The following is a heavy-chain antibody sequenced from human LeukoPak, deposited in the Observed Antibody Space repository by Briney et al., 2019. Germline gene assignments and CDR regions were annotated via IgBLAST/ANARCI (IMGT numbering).Heavy chain of an antibody. CDR3: ARGGSSWSGYFQH. Sequence: GGSLRLSCAVPGFTFSSYWIHWVRQAPGKGLVWVSRINSDGSSTTYADSVKGRFTISRDNAKNTLYLQMNSLRAEDTAVYYCARGGSSWSGYFQHWGQGTLVIVSS. V-gene: IGHV3-74*01. CDR1: GFTFSSYW. CDR2: INSDGSST. J-gene: IGHJ1*01. D-gene: IGHD6-13*01.